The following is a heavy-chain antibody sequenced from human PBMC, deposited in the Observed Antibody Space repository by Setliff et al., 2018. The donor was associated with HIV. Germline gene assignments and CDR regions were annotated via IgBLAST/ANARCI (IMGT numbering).Heavy chain of an antibody. CDR3: TRNEI. Sequence: PGGSLRLSCAASGFIFSSYAMSWVRQAPGKGLEWVPSVATNGGSTYYAASVQGRFTISSDNSKSVVYLQMNSLRAEDTAVYYCTRNEIWGQGTLVTVSS. V-gene: IGHV3-23*01. CDR2: VATNGGST. CDR1: GFIFSSYA. D-gene: IGHD1-1*01. J-gene: IGHJ4*02.